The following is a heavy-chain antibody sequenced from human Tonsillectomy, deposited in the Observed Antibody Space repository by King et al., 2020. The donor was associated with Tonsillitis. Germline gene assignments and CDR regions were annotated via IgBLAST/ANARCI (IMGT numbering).Heavy chain of an antibody. V-gene: IGHV3-23*03. CDR2: IYSGGSST. Sequence: VQLVESGGGLVQPGGSLRLSCAASGFTFSSYAMSWVRQAPGKGLEWVSVIYSGGSSTYYADSVKARFTISRDNSKNTLYLQMNSLRAEDTAVYYCAKAGREYYYGSGTRDGDFDYWGQGTLVTVSS. CDR3: AKAGREYYYGSGTRDGDFDY. J-gene: IGHJ4*02. CDR1: GFTFSSYA. D-gene: IGHD3-10*01.